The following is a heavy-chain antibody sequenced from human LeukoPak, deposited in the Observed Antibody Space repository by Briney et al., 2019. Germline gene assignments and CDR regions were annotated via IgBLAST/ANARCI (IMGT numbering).Heavy chain of an antibody. CDR1: GVSVSSGSYY. CDR2: IYYSGST. Sequence: SETLSLTCTVSGVSVSSGSYYWRWLRQPPGKGLEWSGYIYYSGSTNYNPSLKSRVTISVDTSKNQFSLKLSSVTAADTAVYYCARYVYYFDYWGQGTLVTVSS. V-gene: IGHV4-61*01. J-gene: IGHJ4*02. CDR3: ARYVYYFDY. D-gene: IGHD3-10*02.